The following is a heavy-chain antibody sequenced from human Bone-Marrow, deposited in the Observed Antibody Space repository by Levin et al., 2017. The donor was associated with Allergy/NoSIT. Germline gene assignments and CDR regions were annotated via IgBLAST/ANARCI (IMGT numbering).Heavy chain of an antibody. D-gene: IGHD2-21*01. Sequence: GGSLRLSCAASGYNFNEHAMSWVRQAPGKGLEWVSSINHNGGNSFYSASVKGRFTISRDISKNTLFLQMNSLRAEDTAVYYCAKGESTSPQYAMGVWGRGTTVTVSS. J-gene: IGHJ6*02. CDR3: AKGESTSPQYAMGV. CDR1: GYNFNEHA. CDR2: INHNGGNS. V-gene: IGHV3-23*01.